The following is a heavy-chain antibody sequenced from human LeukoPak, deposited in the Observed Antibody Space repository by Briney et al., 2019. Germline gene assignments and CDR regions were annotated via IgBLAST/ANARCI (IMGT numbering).Heavy chain of an antibody. CDR1: GGSISNGGYY. D-gene: IGHD1-14*01. CDR3: ARGGGRRGFDY. Sequence: SETLSLTRTVTGGSISNGGYYWRWPRQHPGKGLEWIGYIYDSGTTYYNPVLQSRVTISVDTSDNQFSLKLRSLTAADTAVYCGARGGGRRGFDYWGQGTLVTVSS. CDR2: IYDSGTT. V-gene: IGHV4-31*03. J-gene: IGHJ4*02.